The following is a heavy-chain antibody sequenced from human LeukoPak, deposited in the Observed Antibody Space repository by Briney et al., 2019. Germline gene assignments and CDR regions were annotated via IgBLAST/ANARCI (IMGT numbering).Heavy chain of an antibody. Sequence: GGSLRLSCAASGFTFSSYSMNWVRQAPGKGLEWVSYISSSSSTIYYADSVKGRFTISRDNAKNSLYLQMNSLRAEDTAVYYCASRVFGPWYDSRRDAFDIWGQGTMVTVSS. D-gene: IGHD1-1*01. V-gene: IGHV3-48*04. CDR2: ISSSSSTI. J-gene: IGHJ3*02. CDR3: ASRVFGPWYDSRRDAFDI. CDR1: GFTFSSYS.